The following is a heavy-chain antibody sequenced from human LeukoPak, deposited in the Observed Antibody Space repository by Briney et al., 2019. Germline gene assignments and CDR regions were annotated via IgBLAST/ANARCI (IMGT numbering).Heavy chain of an antibody. D-gene: IGHD1-26*01. CDR3: ARDPGSVASGSYYGMDV. J-gene: IGHJ6*02. CDR1: GFSFSSYG. V-gene: IGHV3-33*01. CDR2: LWYDGTNK. Sequence: GRSLRLSCAASGFSFSSYGMHWVRQAPGKGLEWVASLWYDGTNKYYADSVKGRFTISRDNAKNSLYLQMNSLRAEDTAVYYCARDPGSVASGSYYGMDVWGQGTTVTVSS.